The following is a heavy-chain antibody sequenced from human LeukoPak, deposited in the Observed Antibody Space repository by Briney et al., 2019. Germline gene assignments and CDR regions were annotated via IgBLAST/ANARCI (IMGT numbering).Heavy chain of an antibody. V-gene: IGHV1-24*01. J-gene: IGHJ3*02. CDR1: GYTLSDLA. CDR3: TTRNFGDYGAFDI. Sequence: ASVKVSCKVSGYTLSDLAMHWVRQAPGKGLEWMGGLDPEDGEAIYAQPLQGRVTMTEDTSSDTAYMVLSSLRSEDTAVYYCTTRNFGDYGAFDIWGQGTMVNVSS. CDR2: LDPEDGEA. D-gene: IGHD4-17*01.